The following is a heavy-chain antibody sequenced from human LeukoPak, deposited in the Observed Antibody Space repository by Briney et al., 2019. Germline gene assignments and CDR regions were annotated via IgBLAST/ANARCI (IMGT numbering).Heavy chain of an antibody. Sequence: GGSLRLSCAASGFTFSSYSMNWVRQAPGKGLEWVSSISSSSSYIYYADSVKGRFTISRDNAKNSLYLQMNGLRAEDNGVYYCARNGLEYQLLTEFDPWGQGTLVTVSS. CDR2: ISSSSSYI. CDR3: ARNGLEYQLLTEFDP. CDR1: GFTFSSYS. V-gene: IGHV3-21*01. J-gene: IGHJ5*02. D-gene: IGHD2-2*01.